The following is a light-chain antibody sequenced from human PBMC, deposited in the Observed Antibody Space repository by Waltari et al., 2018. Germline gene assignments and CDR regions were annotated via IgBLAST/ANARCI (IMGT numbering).Light chain of an antibody. CDR1: TSNIGGHV. CDR3: AAWDDSPNGHWV. Sequence: QSVLTQPPSASGTPGQRVPIPCSGSTSNIGGHVVKWYQQFPGKAPKLVIYRHDQRPSGVPDRFSGSKSGTSASLAISGLQSEDEADYYCAAWDDSPNGHWVFGGGTKVTVL. J-gene: IGLJ3*02. V-gene: IGLV1-44*01. CDR2: RHD.